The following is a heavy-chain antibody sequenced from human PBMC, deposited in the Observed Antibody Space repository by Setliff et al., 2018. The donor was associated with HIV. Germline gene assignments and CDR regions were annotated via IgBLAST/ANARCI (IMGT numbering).Heavy chain of an antibody. V-gene: IGHV1-46*01. CDR3: AKDRVSGWNNWFDP. CDR1: GYTFTGYY. CDR2: INPSDGFT. D-gene: IGHD6-19*01. Sequence: ASVKVSCKASGYTFTGYYIHWVRRAPGQGLEWMGVINPSDGFTTRAQKFQGRLTMTRDTSTSTVHMDLSSLRSEDTAIYYCAKDRVSGWNNWFDPWGQGTLVTVSS. J-gene: IGHJ5*02.